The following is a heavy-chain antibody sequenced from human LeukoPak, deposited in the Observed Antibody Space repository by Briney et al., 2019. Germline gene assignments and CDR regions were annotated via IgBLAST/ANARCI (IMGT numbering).Heavy chain of an antibody. J-gene: IGHJ4*02. CDR3: AKARTMVRGVSDY. V-gene: IGHV3-23*01. D-gene: IGHD3-10*01. CDR2: ISGSGGST. CDR1: GFTFSNYA. Sequence: SGGSLRLSCAASGFTFSNYAMSWVRQAPGKGLEWVSAISGSGGSTYYADSVKGRFTISRDNSKNTLYLQMNSLRAEDTAVYYCAKARTMVRGVSDYWGQGTLVTVSS.